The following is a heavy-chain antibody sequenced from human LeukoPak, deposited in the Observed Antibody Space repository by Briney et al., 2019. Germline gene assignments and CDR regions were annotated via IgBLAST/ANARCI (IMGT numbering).Heavy chain of an antibody. V-gene: IGHV3-13*01. D-gene: IGHD2-15*01. J-gene: IGHJ4*02. CDR3: ARDACSGGRCYHDY. CDR1: GFTFSTYD. Sequence: GGSLRLSCAASGFTFSTYDMHWVRQATGKGLEWVSAIGPRSDTYYAGSVQGRFTISRENAKNSLYLQMNSLGAGDTAVYYCARDACSGGRCYHDYWGQGVLVTVSS. CDR2: IGPRSDT.